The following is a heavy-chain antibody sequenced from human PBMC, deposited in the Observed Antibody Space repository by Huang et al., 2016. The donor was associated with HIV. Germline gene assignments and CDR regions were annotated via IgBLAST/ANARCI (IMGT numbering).Heavy chain of an antibody. D-gene: IGHD3-22*01. CDR3: ARRYNSRRDY. Sequence: QVQLEQWGAGLLKASETLSLTCAVYGGSFSGYYWNWLRQAPGKGLEWVGEINHSGNTNYNPSLKSRVNMSVDTSKSQFSLYLTSLSAADTGTYFCARRYNSRRDYWGRGTLVTVLS. CDR1: GGSFSGYY. V-gene: IGHV4-34*02. CDR2: INHSGNT. J-gene: IGHJ4*02.